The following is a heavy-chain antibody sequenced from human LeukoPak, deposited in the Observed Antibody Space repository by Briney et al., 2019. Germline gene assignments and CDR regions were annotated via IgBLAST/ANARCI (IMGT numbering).Heavy chain of an antibody. Sequence: SETLSLTCTVSGGSISSYYWSWIRLPPGKGLEWIGYIDYSGSTNYNPSLKSRVTISLDTSKNQFSLKLSSVTAADTAVYFCARDRALGSGKYYFDYWGQGTLVTVSS. CDR3: ARDRALGSGKYYFDY. V-gene: IGHV4-59*01. CDR1: GGSISSYY. CDR2: IDYSGST. J-gene: IGHJ4*02. D-gene: IGHD3-16*01.